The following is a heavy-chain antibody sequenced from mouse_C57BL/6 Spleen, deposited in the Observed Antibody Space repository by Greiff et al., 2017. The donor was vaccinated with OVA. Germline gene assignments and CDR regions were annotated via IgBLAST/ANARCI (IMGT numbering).Heavy chain of an antibody. CDR1: GYTFTSYW. Sequence: QVQLKESGAELVKPGASVKLSCKASGYTFTSYWMQWVKQRPGQGLEWIGEIDPSDSYTNYNQKFKGKATLTVDTSSSTAYMQLSSLTSEDSAVYYCARRTAQVYYAMDYWGQGTSVTVSS. CDR3: ARRTAQVYYAMDY. V-gene: IGHV1-50*01. CDR2: IDPSDSYT. D-gene: IGHD3-2*02. J-gene: IGHJ4*01.